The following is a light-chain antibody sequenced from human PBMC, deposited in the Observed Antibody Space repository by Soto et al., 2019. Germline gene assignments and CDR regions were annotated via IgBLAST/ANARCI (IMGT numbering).Light chain of an antibody. CDR1: QSISSW. J-gene: IGKJ4*01. Sequence: DIQMTQSPSTLSASVGDRVTITCRASQSISSWLAWYQQKPGIAPKLLMYKASTLESGVPSRFSGSGFGTEFTLTISSLQPEDVATYYCQKYNSAPLTFGGGTKVDIK. CDR2: KAS. CDR3: QKYNSAPLT. V-gene: IGKV1-5*03.